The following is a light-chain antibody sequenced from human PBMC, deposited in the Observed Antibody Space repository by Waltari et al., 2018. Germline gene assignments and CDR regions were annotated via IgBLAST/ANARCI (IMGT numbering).Light chain of an antibody. CDR2: EAS. CDR3: QQRSNWPPVT. J-gene: IGKJ5*01. Sequence: EIVLTQSPATLSLSPGERATLSCRASQSVSRSLAWYQHKPGPAPRLLIYEASNRATGIPARFSGSWSGTDFTLTISSLEPEDFAVYYCQQRSNWPPVTFGQGTRLEIK. V-gene: IGKV3-11*01. CDR1: QSVSRS.